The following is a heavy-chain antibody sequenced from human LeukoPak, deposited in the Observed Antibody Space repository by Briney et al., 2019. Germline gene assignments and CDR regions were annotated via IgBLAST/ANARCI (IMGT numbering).Heavy chain of an antibody. V-gene: IGHV4-59*01. CDR1: GGSFSGYY. Sequence: SETLSLTCAVYGGSFSGYYWSWIRQPPGKGLEWIGYIYYSGSTNYNPSLKSRVTISVDTSKNQFSLKLSSVTAADTAVYYCARGRLYDFWSGYYKGHYYYGMDVWGQGTTVTVSS. J-gene: IGHJ6*02. CDR2: IYYSGST. D-gene: IGHD3-3*01. CDR3: ARGRLYDFWSGYYKGHYYYGMDV.